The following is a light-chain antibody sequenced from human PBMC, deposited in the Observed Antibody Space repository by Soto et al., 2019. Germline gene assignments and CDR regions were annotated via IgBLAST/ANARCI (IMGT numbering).Light chain of an antibody. V-gene: IGKV1-27*01. CDR2: EAS. CDR3: QQLNTWPII. J-gene: IGKJ5*01. Sequence: DIQMTQSPSSLSASVGDRVTSTCRASQGIRHYLAWYQQKPGKVPKLLIYEASNLQSGVPSRFRGGGSGTEFTLTISSLQPEDFATYYCQQLNTWPIIFGQGTRLEIK. CDR1: QGIRHY.